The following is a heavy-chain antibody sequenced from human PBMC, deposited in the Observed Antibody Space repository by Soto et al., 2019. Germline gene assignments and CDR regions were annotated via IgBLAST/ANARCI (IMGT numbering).Heavy chain of an antibody. D-gene: IGHD3-10*01. CDR2: IYYSGST. CDR3: ARGRIGTEYYFDY. Sequence: SETLSLTCTVSGGSISSYYWSWIRQPPGKGLEWIGYIYYSGSTNYNPSLKSRVTISVDTSKNQFSLKLSSVTAADTAVYYCARGRIGTEYYFDYWGQGTLVTVSS. CDR1: GGSISSYY. V-gene: IGHV4-59*01. J-gene: IGHJ4*02.